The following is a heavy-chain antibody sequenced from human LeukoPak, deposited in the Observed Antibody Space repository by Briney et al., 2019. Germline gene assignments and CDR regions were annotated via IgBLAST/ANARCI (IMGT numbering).Heavy chain of an antibody. J-gene: IGHJ5*02. Sequence: SETLSLTCTVSGGSISSSSYYWGWIRQSPGKGLEWIGSIYYSGSTYYNPSLKSRVTISVDTSKNQFSLKLSSVTAADTAVYYCARKGVAAAGPNWFDPWGQGTLVTVSS. CDR1: GGSISSSSYY. CDR3: ARKGVAAAGPNWFDP. D-gene: IGHD6-13*01. CDR2: IYYSGST. V-gene: IGHV4-39*01.